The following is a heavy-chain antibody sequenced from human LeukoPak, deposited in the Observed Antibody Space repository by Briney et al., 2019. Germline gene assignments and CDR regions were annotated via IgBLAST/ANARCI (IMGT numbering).Heavy chain of an antibody. V-gene: IGHV3-7*01. CDR1: GFTFGSYW. Sequence: GGSQRLSCAASGFTFGSYWMSWVRQAPGKGLEWVANIKQDGSEKYYVDSVKGRFTISRDNAKNSLYLQMNSLRAEDTAVYYCARDSGQYYYDSSGYYDSDYWGQGTLVTVSS. CDR2: IKQDGSEK. CDR3: ARDSGQYYYDSSGYYDSDY. J-gene: IGHJ4*02. D-gene: IGHD3-22*01.